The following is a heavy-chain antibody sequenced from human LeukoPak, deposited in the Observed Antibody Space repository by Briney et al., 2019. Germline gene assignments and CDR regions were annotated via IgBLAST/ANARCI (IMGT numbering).Heavy chain of an antibody. Sequence: GGSLRLSCAASGFTFSSYAMTWVRQAPGKGLEWVSGISKSGNNTYYADSVAGRLTISRDNSKNTLYLQMNSLRADDTAVYYCAAAVTTGRAEHYWGQGTVDADSS. V-gene: IGHV3-23*05. J-gene: IGHJ4*02. CDR3: AAAVTTGRAEHY. CDR2: ISKSGNNT. CDR1: GFTFSSYA. D-gene: IGHD4-17*01.